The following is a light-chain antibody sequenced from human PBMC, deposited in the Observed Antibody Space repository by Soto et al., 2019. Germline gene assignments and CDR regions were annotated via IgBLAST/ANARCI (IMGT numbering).Light chain of an antibody. J-gene: IGKJ1*01. V-gene: IGKV3D-20*02. Sequence: EIVMTQSPATLSVSPGERATLSCRASQSVSSSSLAWYQQKRGQAPRLLIHDASSRATGIPDRFSGSGSGTDFTLTISSLQPEDVATYYCQKYNSAPRTFGQGTKVDIK. CDR3: QKYNSAPRT. CDR2: DAS. CDR1: QSVSSSS.